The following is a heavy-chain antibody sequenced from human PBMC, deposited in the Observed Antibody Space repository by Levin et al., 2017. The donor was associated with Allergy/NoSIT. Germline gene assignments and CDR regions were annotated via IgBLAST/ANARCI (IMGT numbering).Heavy chain of an antibody. CDR3: AIGEYGNYGALLDH. CDR1: GLTFSYYD. V-gene: IGHV3-30*03. CDR2: ISADGTFK. Sequence: GGSLRLSCAASGLTFSYYDMHWFRQAPGKGLEWVAVISADGTFKYYEDSVKGRFTISRDSSRNTVNLQVNSLRTEDTALYYCAIGEYGNYGALLDHWGQGTLVTVSS. D-gene: IGHD4-11*01. J-gene: IGHJ4*02.